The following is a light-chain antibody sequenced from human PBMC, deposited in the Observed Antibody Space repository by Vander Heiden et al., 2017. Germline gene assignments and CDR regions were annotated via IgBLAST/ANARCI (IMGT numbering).Light chain of an antibody. CDR1: QSINDD. J-gene: IGKJ1*01. CDR3: QQYKDWPT. CDR2: DAS. Sequence: ALTQSPVTLSVSPGERVTLSCSASQSINDDLAWYQQKHGQAPRLIVYDASTRATGIPARCSSSGSGTEFSLTSNRLQYEDFVVYYCQQYKDWPTFGQGTKVDI. V-gene: IGKV3-15*01.